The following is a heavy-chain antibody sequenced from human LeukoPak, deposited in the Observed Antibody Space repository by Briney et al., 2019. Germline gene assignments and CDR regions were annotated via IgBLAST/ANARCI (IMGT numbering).Heavy chain of an antibody. J-gene: IGHJ3*02. V-gene: IGHV1-2*02. CDR3: ARAGVWDYYDSSGYHNGAFDI. Sequence: ASVKVSCKASGYTFTDYYMHWVRQAPGQGLEWMGWINPNSGGTNYAQKFQGRVTMTRDTPISTAYMELSRLRSGDTAVYYCARAGVWDYYDSSGYHNGAFDIWGQGTMVTVSS. CDR1: GYTFTDYY. D-gene: IGHD3-22*01. CDR2: INPNSGGT.